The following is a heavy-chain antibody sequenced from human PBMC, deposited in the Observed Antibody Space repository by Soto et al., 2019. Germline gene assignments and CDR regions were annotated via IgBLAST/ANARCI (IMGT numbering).Heavy chain of an antibody. CDR2: IGTAGDT. V-gene: IGHV3-13*01. Sequence: GASLTLSSAASGFTFSSYDMHRIRQATGKGLEWDSAIGTAGDTYYPGSVKGRFTISRENAKNSLYLQMNSLRAGDTAVYYCARAGARGAFDIWGQGTMVTVSS. D-gene: IGHD3-10*01. J-gene: IGHJ3*02. CDR3: ARAGARGAFDI. CDR1: GFTFSSYD.